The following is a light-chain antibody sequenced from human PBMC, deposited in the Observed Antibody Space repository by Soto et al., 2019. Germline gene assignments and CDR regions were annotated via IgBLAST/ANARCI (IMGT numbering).Light chain of an antibody. J-gene: IGKJ4*01. V-gene: IGKV1-5*03. CDR2: KAS. CDR1: QSISSW. CDR3: QQYNYYPLT. Sequence: DIQMTQSPSTLSASVGDRVSITCRASQSISSWLAWYQQKPGKAPKLLIYKASSLESGVPSRFSGSGSGTECTLTISSLQPDDFATYYCQQYNYYPLTFCGGTKVEIK.